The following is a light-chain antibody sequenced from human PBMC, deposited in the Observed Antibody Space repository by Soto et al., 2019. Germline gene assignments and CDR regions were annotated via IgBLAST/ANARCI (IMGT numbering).Light chain of an antibody. CDR3: QQYNDWPPYT. CDR2: GAS. V-gene: IGKV3-15*01. J-gene: IGKJ2*01. CDR1: QSVSTN. Sequence: EIVMTQSPATLSVSPGERATLSCRASQSVSTNVAWFQQKPGQAPRLLIYGASTRGSGIPARFSGSGSGTEFTLTISSLQSEDFAVYYCQQYNDWPPYTFGQGTKLEIK.